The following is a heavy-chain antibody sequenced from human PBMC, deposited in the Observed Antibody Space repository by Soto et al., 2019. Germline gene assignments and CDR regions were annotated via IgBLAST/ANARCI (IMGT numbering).Heavy chain of an antibody. V-gene: IGHV3-30-3*01. CDR1: GFTFSGYA. Sequence: GGSLRLSCAASGFTFSGYAMHWVRQAPGKGLEWVALISDDGSTKDIADSVKGRFTISRDNSRSTLYLQMNSLRPEDTAVYNCARHLSHLKFGWFDPWGQGTLVTVSS. D-gene: IGHD3-16*01. J-gene: IGHJ5*02. CDR3: ARHLSHLKFGWFDP. CDR2: ISDDGSTK.